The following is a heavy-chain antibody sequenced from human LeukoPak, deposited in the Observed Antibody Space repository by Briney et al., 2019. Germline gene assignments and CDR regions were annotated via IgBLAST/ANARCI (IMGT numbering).Heavy chain of an antibody. V-gene: IGHV4-39*01. J-gene: IGHJ4*02. CDR2: IYYSGST. CDR1: GDSISSGNYY. Sequence: PSETLSLTCTVSGDSISSGNYYWGWIRQPPGKGLEWIGSIYYSGSTYYNPSLKSRVTISVDTSKNQFSLKLSSVTAADTAVYYCARRSIRFLEWSPSFDYWGQGTLVTVSS. D-gene: IGHD3-3*01. CDR3: ARRSIRFLEWSPSFDY.